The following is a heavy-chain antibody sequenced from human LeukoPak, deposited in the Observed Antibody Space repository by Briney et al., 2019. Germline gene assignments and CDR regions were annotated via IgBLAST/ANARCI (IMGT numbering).Heavy chain of an antibody. Sequence: GGSLRLSCAASGFTFSSYEMNWVRQAPGKGLEWVAVISYDGSNKYYADSVKGRFTISRDNSKNTLYLQMNSLRAEDTAVYYCARDASGSYYFDYWGQGTLVTVSS. J-gene: IGHJ4*02. CDR2: ISYDGSNK. D-gene: IGHD1-26*01. V-gene: IGHV3-30*01. CDR3: ARDASGSYYFDY. CDR1: GFTFSSYE.